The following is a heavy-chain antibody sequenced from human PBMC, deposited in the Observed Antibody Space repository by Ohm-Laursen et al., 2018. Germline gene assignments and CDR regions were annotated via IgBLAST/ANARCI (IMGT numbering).Heavy chain of an antibody. Sequence: SLRLSCAASGFIFSNYWMTWVRQAPGKGLEWVANIKQDGSVKYYVDSVKGRFTISRDNAKNSVYLQMNSLRAEDTAVYYCARIGYSSSSLDYWGQGTLVTDSS. CDR2: IKQDGSVK. CDR3: ARIGYSSSSLDY. J-gene: IGHJ4*02. CDR1: GFIFSNYW. D-gene: IGHD6-13*01. V-gene: IGHV3-7*01.